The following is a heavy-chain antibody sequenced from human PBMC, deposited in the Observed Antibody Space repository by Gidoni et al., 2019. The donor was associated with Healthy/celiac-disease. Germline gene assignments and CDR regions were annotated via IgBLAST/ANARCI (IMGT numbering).Heavy chain of an antibody. CDR1: GGSFSGYY. J-gene: IGHJ6*02. CDR3: ARGFLSLYYYYGMDV. Sequence: QVQLQQWGAGLLKPSETLSLTCAVYGGSFSGYYWSWIRQPPGKGLEWIGEINHSGSTNYNPSLKSRVTISVDTSKNQFSLKLSSVTAADTAVYYCARGFLSLYYYYGMDVWGQGTTVTVSS. CDR2: INHSGST. V-gene: IGHV4-34*01.